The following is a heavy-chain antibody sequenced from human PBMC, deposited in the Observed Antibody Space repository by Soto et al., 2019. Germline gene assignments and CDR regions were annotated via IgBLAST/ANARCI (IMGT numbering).Heavy chain of an antibody. CDR1: GGSFSGYY. CDR3: ARDKITGLFDY. J-gene: IGHJ4*02. CDR2: INHSGST. V-gene: IGHV4-34*01. Sequence: QVQLQQWGAGLLKPSETLSLTCAVYGGSFSGYYWTWIRQPPGTGLEWIGEINHSGSTNYNPSLTSRVTISVDTPKNQFSLKLTSVTAADTAVYCCARDKITGLFDYWGQGTLVTVSS. D-gene: IGHD2-8*02.